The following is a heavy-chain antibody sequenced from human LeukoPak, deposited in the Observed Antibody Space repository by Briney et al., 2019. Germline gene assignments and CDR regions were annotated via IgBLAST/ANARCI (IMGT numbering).Heavy chain of an antibody. CDR1: GGSISSYY. Sequence: SETLSLTCTVSGGSISSYYWSWIRQPPGKGLEWIGYIYYSGSTNYNPSLKSRVTISVDTSKNQFSLKLSSVTAADTAVYYCARYGSGSYYSAFDIWGQGTMVTVSS. CDR3: ARYGSGSYYSAFDI. V-gene: IGHV4-59*01. D-gene: IGHD3-10*01. J-gene: IGHJ3*02. CDR2: IYYSGST.